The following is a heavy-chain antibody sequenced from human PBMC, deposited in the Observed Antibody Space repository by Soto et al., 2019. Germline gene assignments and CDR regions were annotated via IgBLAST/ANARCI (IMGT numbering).Heavy chain of an antibody. CDR2: IYYSGST. J-gene: IGHJ5*02. Sequence: QVQLQESGPGLVKPSQTLSLTCTVSGGSISSGGYYWSWIRQHPGKGLEWIGYIYYSGSTYYNPSLKSRVTISVDTSKNQFSLKLSSVTAADTAVYYCARGSDDYGDYRDWFDPWGQGTLVTVSS. CDR3: ARGSDDYGDYRDWFDP. CDR1: GGSISSGGYY. V-gene: IGHV4-31*03. D-gene: IGHD4-17*01.